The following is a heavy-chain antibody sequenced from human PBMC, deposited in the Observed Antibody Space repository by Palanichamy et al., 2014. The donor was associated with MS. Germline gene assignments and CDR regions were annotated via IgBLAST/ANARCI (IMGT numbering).Heavy chain of an antibody. D-gene: IGHD3-10*01. Sequence: EVQLVESGGGLVQPGGSLRLSCAASGFTFSSYEMNWVRQAPGKGLEWVSYISSSGSTIYYADSVKGRFTISRDNAKNSLYLQMNSLRAEDTAVYYCARDRATMVRGVIITSYYYYGMDVWGQGTTVTVSS. V-gene: IGHV3-48*03. CDR2: ISSSGSTI. J-gene: IGHJ6*02. CDR1: GFTFSSYE. CDR3: ARDRATMVRGVIITSYYYYGMDV.